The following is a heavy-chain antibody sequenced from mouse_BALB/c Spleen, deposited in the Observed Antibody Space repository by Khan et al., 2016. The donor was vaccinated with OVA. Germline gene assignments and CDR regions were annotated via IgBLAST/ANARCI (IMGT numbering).Heavy chain of an antibody. Sequence: VKLEEAGGGLVQPGGSMKLSCVASGFTFSAYWLNWVRQSPEKGLEWVAEIRLKSSNYATHYAESVKGRFTISRDDSKSSVYLQMNNLKTEDTGTYYCNRRGVYYFDYWGQGTTLTVSS. J-gene: IGHJ2*01. V-gene: IGHV6-6*02. CDR1: GFTFSAYW. CDR3: NRRGVYYFDY. CDR2: IRLKSSNYAT.